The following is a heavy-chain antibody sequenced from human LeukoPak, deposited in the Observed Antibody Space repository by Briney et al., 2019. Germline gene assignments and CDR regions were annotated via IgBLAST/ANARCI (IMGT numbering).Heavy chain of an antibody. CDR2: ISGDGGKT. CDR3: AKDQTAYGGTLNALDI. J-gene: IGHJ3*02. V-gene: IGHV3-43*02. D-gene: IGHD4-23*01. CDR1: GFTFDDYA. Sequence: GESLRLSCAASGFTFDDYAMHWVRQPAGKGLEWVALISGDGGKTYYADSMNGRFTISRDNSKNSLFLEMNSLRTDDTALYYCAKDQTAYGGTLNALDISGQGTMVTVSS.